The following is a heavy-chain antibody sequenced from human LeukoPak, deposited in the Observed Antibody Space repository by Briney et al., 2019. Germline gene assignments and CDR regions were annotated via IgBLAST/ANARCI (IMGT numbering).Heavy chain of an antibody. CDR1: GFTFSSYS. Sequence: GGSLRLSCAASGFTFSSYSMNWVRQAPGKGLEWVSYISSSRNTIYYADSVRGRFTISRDYSKNTVYLQTNSLRVDDTAVYFCARVAGFGELWYFDYWGQGTQVTVSS. CDR3: ARVAGFGELWYFDY. J-gene: IGHJ4*02. CDR2: ISSSRNTI. D-gene: IGHD3-10*01. V-gene: IGHV3-48*01.